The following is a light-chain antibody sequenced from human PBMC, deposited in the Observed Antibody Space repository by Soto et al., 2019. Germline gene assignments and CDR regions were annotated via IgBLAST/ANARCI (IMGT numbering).Light chain of an antibody. CDR1: QGISSH. Sequence: MTQSPSSLSASAGDRVTITCRASQGISSHLNWYQQKPGKAPKLLIYGASSLQSGVPSRFSGSGSGTDFTLTINSLQPEDFAIYYCQQVYSTPQTFGQGTKVDIK. CDR3: QQVYSTPQT. J-gene: IGKJ1*01. V-gene: IGKV1-39*01. CDR2: GAS.